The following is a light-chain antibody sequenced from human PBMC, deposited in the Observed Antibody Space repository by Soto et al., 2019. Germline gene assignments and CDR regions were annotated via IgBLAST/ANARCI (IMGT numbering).Light chain of an antibody. CDR3: QQYGSSPRT. Sequence: EIVLTQSPGTLSLSPGERATLSCRASQSVSSIYLAWYQQKPGQAPRPLIYGASNRATGIPDRFSGSGSGTDFTLTISRLEPEDFAVYYCQQYGSSPRTFGQGTKVEIK. J-gene: IGKJ1*01. CDR2: GAS. CDR1: QSVSSIY. V-gene: IGKV3-20*01.